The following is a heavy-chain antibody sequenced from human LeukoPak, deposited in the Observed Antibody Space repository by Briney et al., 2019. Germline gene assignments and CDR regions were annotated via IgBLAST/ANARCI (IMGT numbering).Heavy chain of an antibody. CDR1: GGSSSIYY. V-gene: IGHV4-59*01. CDR2: IYDRGST. Sequence: SETLSLTGTVSGGSSSIYYWSWLRQPPGQGLEWIGYIYDRGSTNYNPSLKSRVTISVDTSKNQFSLKLSSVTATDTAVYYCASLTTAEAFDIWGQGTMVTVSS. D-gene: IGHD3-22*01. CDR3: ASLTTAEAFDI. J-gene: IGHJ3*02.